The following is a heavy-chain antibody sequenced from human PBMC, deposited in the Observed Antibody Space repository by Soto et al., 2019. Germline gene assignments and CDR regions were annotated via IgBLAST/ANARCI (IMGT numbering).Heavy chain of an antibody. D-gene: IGHD3-3*01. Sequence: QSQTLSLTCAISGDSVSSNSVAWNWIRQSPSRGLEWLGRTYYRSKWYNDYAVSVKSRITIKPDTSKNQFSLQLNSVTPEDTAVYYCARGPGGYDFWSRMGTGPYNWFDPWGQGTLVTVSS. J-gene: IGHJ5*02. V-gene: IGHV6-1*01. CDR2: TYYRSKWYN. CDR3: ARGPGGYDFWSRMGTGPYNWFDP. CDR1: GDSVSSNSVA.